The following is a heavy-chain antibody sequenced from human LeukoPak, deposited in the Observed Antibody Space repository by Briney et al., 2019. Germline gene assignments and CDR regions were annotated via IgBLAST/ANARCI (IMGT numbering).Heavy chain of an antibody. D-gene: IGHD3-10*01. CDR2: MSSSSSYI. V-gene: IGHV3-21*01. CDR3: ARIYYFGDNNWRYFDN. CDR1: GFTFSSYS. Sequence: GGSLGLSCAASGFTFSSYSMNWVRQAPGEGLEWVSYMSSSSSYIYYADSLKGRFTISRDNAKNSLFLQMNSLRAEDTAIYYCARIYYFGDNNWRYFDNWGQGTLVTVSS. J-gene: IGHJ4*02.